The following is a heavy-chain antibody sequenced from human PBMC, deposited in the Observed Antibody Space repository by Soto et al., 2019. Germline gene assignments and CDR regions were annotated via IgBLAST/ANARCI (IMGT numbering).Heavy chain of an antibody. D-gene: IGHD3-16*01. V-gene: IGHV3-15*01. CDR1: GFTFSNAW. CDR2: IKSKTDGGTT. CDR3: TTAYYDYIWGTPPY. J-gene: IGHJ4*02. Sequence: GGSLRLSCAASGFTFSNAWMSWVRQAPGKGLEWVGRIKSKTDGGTTDYAAPVKGRFTISRDDSKNTLYLQMNSLKTEDTAVYYCTTAYYDYIWGTPPYWGQGTLVTVSS.